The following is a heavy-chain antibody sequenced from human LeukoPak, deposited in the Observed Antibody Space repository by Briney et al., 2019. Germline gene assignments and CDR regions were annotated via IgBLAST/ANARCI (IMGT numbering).Heavy chain of an antibody. CDR1: GFTFSDYY. CDR2: TSSSGSTI. J-gene: IGHJ6*02. CDR3: ARGTRLNDITMVRGVIEAVDYYYGMDV. D-gene: IGHD3-10*01. Sequence: GGSLRLSCAASGFTFSDYYMSWIRQAPGKGLEWVSYTSSSGSTIYYADSVKGRFTISRDNAKNSLYLQMNSLRAEDTAVYYCARGTRLNDITMVRGVIEAVDYYYGMDVWGQGTTVTVSS. V-gene: IGHV3-11*01.